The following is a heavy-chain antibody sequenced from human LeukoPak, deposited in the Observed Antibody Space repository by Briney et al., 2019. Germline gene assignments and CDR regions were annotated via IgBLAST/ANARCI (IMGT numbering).Heavy chain of an antibody. CDR3: AKAGDRGSYFAAD. J-gene: IGHJ4*02. D-gene: IGHD1-26*01. Sequence: GGSLRLSCAASGYTFSSYAMSWVRQAPGKGLEWVSAISGSGGSTYYADSVKGRFTISRDNSKNTLYLQMNSLRAEDTAVYYCAKAGDRGSYFAADWGQGTLVTVSS. CDR2: ISGSGGST. CDR1: GYTFSSYA. V-gene: IGHV3-23*01.